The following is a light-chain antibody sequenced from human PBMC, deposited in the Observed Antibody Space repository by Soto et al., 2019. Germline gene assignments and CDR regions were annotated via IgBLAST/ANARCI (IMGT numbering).Light chain of an antibody. V-gene: IGKV3-20*01. CDR3: QQYDSSPRT. Sequence: RPALSCTASQSISSTCLAWYQQKPGQAPRLLIYHTSSRATGIPDRFSGSGSGTDFALTIRRLERQDFAVYHCQQYDSSPRTLGQGAKVDIK. CDR1: QSISSTC. CDR2: HTS. J-gene: IGKJ1*01.